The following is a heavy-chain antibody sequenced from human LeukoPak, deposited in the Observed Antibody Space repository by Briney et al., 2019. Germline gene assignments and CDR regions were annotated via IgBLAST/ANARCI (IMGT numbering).Heavy chain of an antibody. CDR3: LTIVETPIDAFDI. CDR1: GFTFKKYW. D-gene: IGHD4-23*01. CDR2: ISYDGSNK. Sequence: GGSLRLSCAASGFTFKKYWLHWVRQAPGKGLEWVAVISYDGSNKYYADSVKGRFTISRDNSKNTLYLQMNSLRAEDTAVYYCLTIVETPIDAFDIWGQGAMVTVSS. J-gene: IGHJ3*02. V-gene: IGHV3-30*03.